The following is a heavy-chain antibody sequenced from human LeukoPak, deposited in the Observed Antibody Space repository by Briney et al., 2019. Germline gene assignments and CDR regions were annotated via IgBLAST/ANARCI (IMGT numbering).Heavy chain of an antibody. J-gene: IGHJ3*02. CDR1: GFSFSNYW. V-gene: IGHV3-23*01. CDR2: ISGSGATT. CDR3: AKSVGIIRRGAFDI. Sequence: GGSLRLSCSASGFSFSNYWMTWVRQAPGKGLEWVSGISGSGATTYYADSAKGRFTISRDNSKNTLYVQMNSLRAEDTAVYYCAKSVGIIRRGAFDIWGQGTMVTASS. D-gene: IGHD3-10*01.